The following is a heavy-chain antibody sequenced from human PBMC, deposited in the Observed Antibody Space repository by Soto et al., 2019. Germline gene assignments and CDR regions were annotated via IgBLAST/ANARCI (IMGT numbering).Heavy chain of an antibody. CDR1: GVTFSTYA. D-gene: IGHD3-22*01. CDR2: ISSNGGST. J-gene: IGHJ6*02. CDR3: VKDTSYDSSGAESYYYGMDV. Sequence: KRSCSACGVTFSTYAMHWFRQAPGKGLEYVSAISSNGGSTYYADSVKGRFTISRDNSKNTLYLQMSSLRAEDTAVYYCVKDTSYDSSGAESYYYGMDVCGQGTTVTVSS. V-gene: IGHV3-64D*06.